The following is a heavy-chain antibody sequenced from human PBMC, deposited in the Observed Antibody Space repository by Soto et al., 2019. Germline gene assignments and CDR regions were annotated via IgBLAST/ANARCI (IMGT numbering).Heavy chain of an antibody. CDR1: GGIFSNYP. CDR2: ILPMFGTA. CDR3: ARAFPYGDYGDSYYAMDV. Sequence: SVKVSCKFSGGIFSNYPISWVRQAPGHGLEWMGEILPMFGTAKYAQKFQDRVTITADESTSTAYMALSSLRSDDTAVYYCARAFPYGDYGDSYYAMDVWGQGTTVTVSS. V-gene: IGHV1-69*13. J-gene: IGHJ6*02. D-gene: IGHD4-17*01.